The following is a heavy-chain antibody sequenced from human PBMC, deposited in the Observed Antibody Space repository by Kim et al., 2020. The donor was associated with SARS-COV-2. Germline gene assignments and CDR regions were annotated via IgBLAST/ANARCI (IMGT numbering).Heavy chain of an antibody. CDR1: GYTFTSYG. CDR2: ISAYNGNT. D-gene: IGHD5-18*01. J-gene: IGHJ5*02. V-gene: IGHV1-18*04. Sequence: ASVKVSCKASGYTFTSYGISWVRQAPGQGLEWMGWISAYNGNTNYAQKLQGRVTMTTDTSTSTAYMELRSLRSDDTAVYYCARVDRGPGYSYGYGWFDPWGQGTLVTVS. CDR3: ARVDRGPGYSYGYGWFDP.